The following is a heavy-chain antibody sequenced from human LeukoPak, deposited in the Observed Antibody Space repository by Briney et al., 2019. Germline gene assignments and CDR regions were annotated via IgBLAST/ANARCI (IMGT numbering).Heavy chain of an antibody. CDR1: DFTFSSYA. CDR2: ISGSGGST. V-gene: IGHV3-23*01. D-gene: IGHD2-2*01. J-gene: IGHJ3*02. Sequence: GGSLRLSCAASDFTFSSYAMNWVRQVPGKGLEWVSAISGSGGSTYYADSLKGRFTISRDNAKNSLYLHMNSLRAEDTAVYYCARGASTSCWDVFDIWGQGTMVTVSS. CDR3: ARGASTSCWDVFDI.